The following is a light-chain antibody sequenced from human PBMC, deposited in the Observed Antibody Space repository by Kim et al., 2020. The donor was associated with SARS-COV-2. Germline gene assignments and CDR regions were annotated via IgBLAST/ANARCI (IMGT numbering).Light chain of an antibody. CDR1: QSISYW. CDR3: QQYDTNLYT. J-gene: IGKJ2*01. Sequence: DIQMTQSPSTLSASVGDRVTITCRASQSISYWLAWYQQQPGKVPKLLIYDASSLERGVPSRFSGSGSGTEFTLTISSLQPDDFATYYCQQYDTNLYTFGQGTKLEI. CDR2: DAS. V-gene: IGKV1-5*01.